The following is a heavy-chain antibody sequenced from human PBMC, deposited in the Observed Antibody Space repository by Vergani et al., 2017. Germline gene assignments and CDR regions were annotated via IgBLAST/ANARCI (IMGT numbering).Heavy chain of an antibody. CDR3: ARDHRSGGSSYYGCYYYYMDV. J-gene: IGHJ6*03. CDR1: GGSISSSSYY. D-gene: IGHD2-15*01. Sequence: QLQLPESGPGLVKPSETLSLTCTVSGGSISSSSYYWGWIRQPPGKGLEWIGSIYYSGSTYYNPSLKSRFTISVDTSKNQFSLKLSSVTAADAAMYYCARDHRSGGSSYYGCYYYYMDVWGKGTTVTVSS. V-gene: IGHV4-39*07. CDR2: IYYSGST.